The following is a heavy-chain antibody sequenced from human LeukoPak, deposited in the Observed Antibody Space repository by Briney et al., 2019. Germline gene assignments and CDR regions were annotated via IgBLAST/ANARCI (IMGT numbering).Heavy chain of an antibody. CDR3: ARDHPVVVVAATLRHYYYGMDV. V-gene: IGHV1-69*04. D-gene: IGHD2-15*01. J-gene: IGHJ6*02. CDR2: IIPILGIA. Sequence: SVKVSCKASGGTFSSYAISSVRQAPGQGLEWMGRIIPILGIANYAQKFQGRVTITADKSTSTAYMELSSLRSEDTAVYYCARDHPVVVVAATLRHYYYGMDVWGQGTTVTVSS. CDR1: GGTFSSYA.